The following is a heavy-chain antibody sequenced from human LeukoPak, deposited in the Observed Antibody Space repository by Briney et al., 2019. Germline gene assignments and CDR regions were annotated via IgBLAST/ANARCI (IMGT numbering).Heavy chain of an antibody. CDR1: GGSFSAYY. J-gene: IGHJ4*02. CDR2: SNHGGST. V-gene: IGHV4-34*01. CDR3: ARGRSLHCFDY. Sequence: SETLSLTCGVYGGSFSAYYWSWIRQPPGKGLEWIGESNHGGSTTYNPSLKSRVTISVDTSKNQFSLKLSSVTAADTAVYYCARGRSLHCFDYWGQGILVTVSS.